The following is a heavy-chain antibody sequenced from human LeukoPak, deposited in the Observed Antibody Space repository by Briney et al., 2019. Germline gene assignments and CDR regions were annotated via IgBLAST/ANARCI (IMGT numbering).Heavy chain of an antibody. CDR1: GYTLTELS. CDR3: ATALRGSYYDIPPLDY. Sequence: ASVKVSCEVSGYTLTELSMHWVRQAPGKGLEWMGGFDPEDGETIYAQKFQGRVTMTEDTSTDTAYMELSSLRSEDTAVYYCATALRGSYYDIPPLDYWGQGTLVTVSS. D-gene: IGHD3-22*01. CDR2: FDPEDGET. J-gene: IGHJ4*02. V-gene: IGHV1-24*01.